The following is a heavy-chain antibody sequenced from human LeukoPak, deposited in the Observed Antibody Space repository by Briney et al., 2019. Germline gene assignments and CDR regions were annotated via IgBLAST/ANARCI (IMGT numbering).Heavy chain of an antibody. CDR3: ARGVATTDS. CDR1: GYSISSGYY. D-gene: IGHD5-12*01. J-gene: IGHJ5*01. V-gene: IGHV4-38-2*01. CDR2: IFHSGST. Sequence: SETLSLTCAVSGYSISSGYYWAWIRQPPGKGLEWIGSIFHSGSTYYNPSLKSRVTISIDTSKNQFSLKLTSVTAADTAMYYCARGVATTDSWGQGTLVTVSS.